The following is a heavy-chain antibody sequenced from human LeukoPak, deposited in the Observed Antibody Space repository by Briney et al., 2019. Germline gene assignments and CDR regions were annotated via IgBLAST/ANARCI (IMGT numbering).Heavy chain of an antibody. CDR1: GYTFTGYY. CDR3: SRVXEDYDILTGYYRRAESYFDY. D-gene: IGHD3-9*01. CDR2: INPNSGGT. J-gene: IGHJ4*02. V-gene: IGHV1-2*02. Sequence: GASVKVSCKASGYTFTGYYMHWVRQAPGQGLEWMGWINPNSGGTNYAQKFQGRVTMTRDTHISTAYMELSRLRPGDTAVYYFSRVXEDYDILTGYYRRAESYFDYWGQGTLVTVSS.